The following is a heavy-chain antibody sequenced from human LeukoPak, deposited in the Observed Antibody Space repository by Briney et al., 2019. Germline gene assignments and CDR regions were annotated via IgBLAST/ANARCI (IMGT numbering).Heavy chain of an antibody. V-gene: IGHV3-11*04. CDR1: GFTFSDYY. CDR3: AREPYYYDSRVFDY. Sequence: GGSLRLSCAASGFTFSDYYLSWIRQAPGKGLEWIAYVTNSGSMFYADSVKGRFTISRDNAKNSLYLQMNSLRAEDTAVYYCAREPYYYDSRVFDYWGQGTLVTVSS. CDR2: VTNSGSM. J-gene: IGHJ4*02. D-gene: IGHD3-22*01.